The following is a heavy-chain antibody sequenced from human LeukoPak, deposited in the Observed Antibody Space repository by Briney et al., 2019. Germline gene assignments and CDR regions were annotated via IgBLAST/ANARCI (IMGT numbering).Heavy chain of an antibody. CDR2: IKEDGSEK. V-gene: IGHV3-7*01. CDR3: ASTRGY. J-gene: IGHJ4*02. Sequence: GSLRLSCAASGFTLSSYSGYWMSWVRQASGKGLEWVANIKEDGSEKYYVDSVKGRFTISRDTAKTALYLQMNSLRAEDTAVYYCASTRGYWGQGALVTVSS. CDR1: GFTLSSYSGYW.